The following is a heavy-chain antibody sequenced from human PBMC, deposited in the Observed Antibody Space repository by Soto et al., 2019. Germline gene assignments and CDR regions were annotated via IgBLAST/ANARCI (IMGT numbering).Heavy chain of an antibody. CDR2: IYYSGSA. V-gene: IGHV4-61*01. J-gene: IGHJ6*02. Sequence: SETLSLTCTVSGDSVSSGSYYWNWIRQPPGKGLEWIGYIYYSGSANYNPSLKSRVTISVDTSKNQFSLKLSSVTAADTAVYYCARGGFGGYGMDVWGQGTTVTVSS. CDR1: GDSVSSGSYY. CDR3: ARGGFGGYGMDV. D-gene: IGHD3-16*01.